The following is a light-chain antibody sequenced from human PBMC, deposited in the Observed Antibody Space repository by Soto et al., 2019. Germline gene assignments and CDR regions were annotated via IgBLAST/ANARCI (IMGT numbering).Light chain of an antibody. Sequence: DIVLTQSPGTLSLSPGERATLSCRASQSVSSTYLTWYQQKPGQAPRLLIYGASIRATGIPDRFSGSGSGTDFTLTIRRLEPEDFAVYYCQQYDISPSTFGQGTRLEIK. CDR3: QQYDISPST. CDR1: QSVSSTY. V-gene: IGKV3-20*01. J-gene: IGKJ5*01. CDR2: GAS.